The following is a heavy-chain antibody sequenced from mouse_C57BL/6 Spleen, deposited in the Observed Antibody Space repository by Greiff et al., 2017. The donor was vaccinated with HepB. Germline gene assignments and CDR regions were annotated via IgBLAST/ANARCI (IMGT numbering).Heavy chain of an antibody. Sequence: DVQLQESGPGLVKPSQSLSLTCSVTGYSITSGYYWNWIRQFPGNKLEWMGYISYDGSNNYNPSLKNRISINRDTSKNQFFLKLNSVTTEDTATYYCAREGAIDYDPYAMDYWGQGTSVTVSS. CDR2: ISYDGSN. D-gene: IGHD2-4*01. V-gene: IGHV3-6*01. CDR1: GYSITSGYY. J-gene: IGHJ4*01. CDR3: AREGAIDYDPYAMDY.